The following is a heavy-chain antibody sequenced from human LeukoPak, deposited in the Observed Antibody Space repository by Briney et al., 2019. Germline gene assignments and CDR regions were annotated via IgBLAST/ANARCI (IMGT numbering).Heavy chain of an antibody. Sequence: SETLSLTCTVSGGSISSYYWSWIRQPAGKGLEWIGRIYTSGSTNYNPSLKSRVTMSVDTSKNQFSLKLSPVTAADTAGYYCARERSVNYYYYYMDVWGKGTTVTVSS. V-gene: IGHV4-4*07. CDR1: GGSISSYY. J-gene: IGHJ6*03. D-gene: IGHD4-17*01. CDR3: ARERSVNYYYYYMDV. CDR2: IYTSGST.